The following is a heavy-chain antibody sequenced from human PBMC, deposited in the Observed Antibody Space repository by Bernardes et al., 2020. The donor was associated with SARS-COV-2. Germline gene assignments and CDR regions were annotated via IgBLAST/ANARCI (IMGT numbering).Heavy chain of an antibody. Sequence: GGSLRLSCSASGFTFSTFSMHWVRQAPGKGLEYVSGISSNGGRTYYADSVKGRFTISRDNSKNTLYLQMSSLRPEDTAVYYCVKVLGTLSRLEAFDIWGQGTMVTVCS. J-gene: IGHJ3*02. V-gene: IGHV3-64D*06. D-gene: IGHD7-27*01. CDR3: VKVLGTLSRLEAFDI. CDR1: GFTFSTFS. CDR2: ISSNGGRT.